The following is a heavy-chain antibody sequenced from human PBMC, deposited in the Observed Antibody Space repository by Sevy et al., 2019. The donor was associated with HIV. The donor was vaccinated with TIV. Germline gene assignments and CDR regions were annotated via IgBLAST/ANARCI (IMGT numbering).Heavy chain of an antibody. CDR2: ISSSSSYT. V-gene: IGHV3-11*06. CDR1: GFTFSDYY. J-gene: IGHJ6*03. Sequence: GGSLRLSCAASGFTFSDYYMSWIRQAPGKGLEWVSYISSSSSYTNYADSVKGRFTISRDNAKNSLYLRMNSLRAEDTAVYYCAREDYGSGSYYGYYYYYMDVWGKGTTVTVSS. CDR3: AREDYGSGSYYGYYYYYMDV. D-gene: IGHD3-10*01.